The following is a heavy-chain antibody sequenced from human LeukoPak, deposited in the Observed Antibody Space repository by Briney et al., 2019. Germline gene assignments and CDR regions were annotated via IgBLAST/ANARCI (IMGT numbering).Heavy chain of an antibody. J-gene: IGHJ4*02. CDR2: IYYSGST. D-gene: IGHD6-19*01. Sequence: SETLSLTCTVSGGSISSYYWSWIRQSPGKGLECIGYIYYSGSTNYNPSLKSRVTISVDTSKNQFSLKLSSVTAADTAVYYCARQGGSGWAIFDYWGQGTLVTVSS. CDR3: ARQGGSGWAIFDY. CDR1: GGSISSYY. V-gene: IGHV4-59*08.